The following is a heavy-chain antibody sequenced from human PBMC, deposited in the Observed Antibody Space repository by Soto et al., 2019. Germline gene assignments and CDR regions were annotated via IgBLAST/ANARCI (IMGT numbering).Heavy chain of an antibody. Sequence: EVHLLESGGGLVQPGVSLRLSCAASGFTFSSYAISWVRQAPGKGLEWVSAISGSGGSTYYADSVKGRFTISRDNSKNTLYLQMNSLRAEDTAVYYCAKAWGVQYYFDYWGQGTLVTVSS. CDR1: GFTFSSYA. CDR2: ISGSGGST. CDR3: AKAWGVQYYFDY. V-gene: IGHV3-23*01. J-gene: IGHJ4*02. D-gene: IGHD3-16*01.